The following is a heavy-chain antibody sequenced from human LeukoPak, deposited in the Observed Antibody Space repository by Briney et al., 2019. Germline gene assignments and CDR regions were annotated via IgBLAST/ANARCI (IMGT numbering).Heavy chain of an antibody. D-gene: IGHD6-13*01. CDR3: AKASSSWRYYYMDV. CDR2: IYYSGST. CDR1: GGSISSYY. V-gene: IGHV4-59*01. Sequence: SETLSLTCTVSGGSISSYYWSWIRQPPGKGLEWIGYIYYSGSTNYNPSLKSRVTISVDTSKNQFSLKLSSVTAADTAVYYCAKASSSWRYYYMDVWGKGTTVTVSS. J-gene: IGHJ6*03.